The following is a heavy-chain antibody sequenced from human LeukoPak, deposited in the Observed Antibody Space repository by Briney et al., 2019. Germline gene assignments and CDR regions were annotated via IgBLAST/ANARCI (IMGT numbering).Heavy chain of an antibody. D-gene: IGHD3-3*01. CDR2: FYYSGST. CDR3: ARHYYDFWSGYSWPDAFDI. J-gene: IGHJ3*02. V-gene: IGHV4-59*08. CDR1: GGSISSYY. Sequence: SETLSLTCTVSGGSISSYYWSWIRQPPGKGLEWIGYFYYSGSTNYNPSLKSRVTISVDTSKNQFSLKLSSVTAADTAVYYCARHYYDFWSGYSWPDAFDIWGQGTMVTVSS.